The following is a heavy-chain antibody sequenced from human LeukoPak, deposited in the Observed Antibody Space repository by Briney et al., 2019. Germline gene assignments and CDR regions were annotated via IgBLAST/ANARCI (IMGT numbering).Heavy chain of an antibody. V-gene: IGHV4-39*07. Sequence: PETLSLTCTVSGGSISSSSYYWGWIRQPPGKGLEWIGTIYYSGNTYYNPSLKSRVTISVDMSKNQCSLKLSSVTAADTAVYYCASLTYSSSLLIDYWGQGTLVTVSS. CDR3: ASLTYSSSLLIDY. J-gene: IGHJ4*02. CDR2: IYYSGNT. D-gene: IGHD6-13*01. CDR1: GGSISSSSYY.